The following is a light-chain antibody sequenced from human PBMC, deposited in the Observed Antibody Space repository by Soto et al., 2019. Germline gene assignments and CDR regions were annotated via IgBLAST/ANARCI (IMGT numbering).Light chain of an antibody. CDR1: QGISGNY. CDR2: GAS. CDR3: QQYGSSPKT. Sequence: EIVLTQSPGTLSLSPGERATLSCRASQGISGNYLAWYQQKPGQAPRLLIHGASSRATGIPDRFSGSGSGTDFTLTISRLEPEDFAVYYCQQYGSSPKTFGQGTKVEI. J-gene: IGKJ1*01. V-gene: IGKV3-20*01.